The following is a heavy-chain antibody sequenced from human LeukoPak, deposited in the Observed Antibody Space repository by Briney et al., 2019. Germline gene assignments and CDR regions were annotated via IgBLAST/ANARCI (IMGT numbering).Heavy chain of an antibody. CDR2: YHPEEDKT. CDR3: AIFGGVPLNWFDP. V-gene: IGHV1-24*01. J-gene: IGHJ5*02. CDR1: GYPFSGSY. Sequence: ASVKVSCKVSGYPFSGSYIHWVRQAPGKGLEWMGGYHPEEDKTIHAQKFQGRVTMTEDTSTDTAYMELSSLRFEDTAVYYCAIFGGVPLNWFDPWGQGTLVTVSS. D-gene: IGHD2-8*02.